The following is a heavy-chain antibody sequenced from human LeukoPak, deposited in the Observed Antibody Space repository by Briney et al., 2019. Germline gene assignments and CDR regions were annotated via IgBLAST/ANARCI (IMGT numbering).Heavy chain of an antibody. V-gene: IGHV3-23*01. J-gene: IGHJ4*02. CDR1: GFTFTSYS. Sequence: GGSLRLSCAASGFTFTSYSMSWVRQAPGEGLEWVSGTSDRGDYTYYADSVKGRFTISRDSSKNTLFLQMNSLRAEDTALYFCARKAQYNGHYPLDYWGQGTLVTVSS. CDR3: ARKAQYNGHYPLDY. D-gene: IGHD1-7*01. CDR2: TSDRGDYT.